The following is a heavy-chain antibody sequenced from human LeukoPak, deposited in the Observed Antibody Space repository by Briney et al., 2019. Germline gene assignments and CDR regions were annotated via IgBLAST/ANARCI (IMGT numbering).Heavy chain of an antibody. CDR1: GFTFSSYA. D-gene: IGHD3-22*01. CDR3: AKRGFLVVITSHFDY. Sequence: QSGGSLRLSCAASGFTFSSYAMSWVRQAPGKGLEWVSAISGSGGSTYYADSVKGRFTISRDNSKNTLYLQMNSLRAEDTAVYYCAKRGFLVVITSHFDYWGQGTLVTVSS. V-gene: IGHV3-23*01. CDR2: ISGSGGST. J-gene: IGHJ4*02.